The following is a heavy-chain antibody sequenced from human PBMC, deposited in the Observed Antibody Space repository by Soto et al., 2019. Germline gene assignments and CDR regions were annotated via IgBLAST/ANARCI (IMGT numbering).Heavy chain of an antibody. CDR2: IYHSGST. V-gene: IGHV4-59*01. D-gene: IGHD3-10*01. CDR1: GGYISSYY. CDR3: ARARLSRSWWFDP. J-gene: IGHJ5*02. Sequence: SETLSLTCTVSGGYISSYYWSWIRQPPGKGLEWIGSIYHSGSTNYSPSLKSRVTISVDTSKNQFSLKLSSVTAADTAVYYCARARLSRSWWFDPWGQGTLVTVSS.